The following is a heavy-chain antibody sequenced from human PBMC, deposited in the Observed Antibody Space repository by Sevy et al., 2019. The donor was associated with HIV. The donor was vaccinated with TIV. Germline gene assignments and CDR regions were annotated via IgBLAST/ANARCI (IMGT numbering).Heavy chain of an antibody. Sequence: GGSLRLSCAASGFNFNIYSMNWVRQAPGKGLEWVSSISGSSSYIFYADSVKGRFTISRDNAKNSLYLQMNSRRAEDTAVYYCARGRGDQRADCFDYWGQGTLVTVSS. CDR2: ISGSSSYI. D-gene: IGHD2-21*02. CDR1: GFNFNIYS. J-gene: IGHJ4*02. V-gene: IGHV3-21*01. CDR3: ARGRGDQRADCFDY.